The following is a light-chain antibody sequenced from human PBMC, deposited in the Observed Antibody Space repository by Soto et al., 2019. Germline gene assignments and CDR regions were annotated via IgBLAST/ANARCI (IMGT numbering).Light chain of an antibody. CDR1: SSDVGSYNL. J-gene: IGLJ1*01. V-gene: IGLV2-23*02. CDR2: EVS. CDR3: CSYAGSSTYV. Sequence: QSALTQPASVSGSLGQPITFSCTGTSSDVGSYNLVSWYQQHPGKAPKLMIYEVSKRPSGVSNRFSGYKSGNTASLTFSGLQAEDEADYYCCSYAGSSTYVFGTGTKVTVL.